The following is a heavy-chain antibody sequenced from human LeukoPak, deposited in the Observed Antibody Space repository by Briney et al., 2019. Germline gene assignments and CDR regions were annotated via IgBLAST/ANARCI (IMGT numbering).Heavy chain of an antibody. D-gene: IGHD6-19*01. CDR2: IRYDGSNK. Sequence: PGGSLRLSCAASGFTFSSYGMHWVRQAPGKGLEWVAFIRYDGSNKYYADSVKGRFTISRDNSKNTLYLQMNSLRAEDTAVYYCAKVPVAGPYAFDIWGQGTMVTVSS. CDR3: AKVPVAGPYAFDI. J-gene: IGHJ3*02. V-gene: IGHV3-30*02. CDR1: GFTFSSYG.